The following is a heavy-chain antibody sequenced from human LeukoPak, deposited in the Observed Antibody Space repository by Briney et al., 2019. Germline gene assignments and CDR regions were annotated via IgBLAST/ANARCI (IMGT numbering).Heavy chain of an antibody. D-gene: IGHD3-16*01. CDR1: GYSFITYW. V-gene: IGHV5-51*01. Sequence: GESLKISCKGSGYSFITYWIGWVRQMPGKGLEWMGIIYPGDSDTRYSPSFQGQVTISADKSISTAYLQWSSLKASDTAMYYCARHRTGSYYVLGGYYFDYWGQGTLVTVSS. CDR2: IYPGDSDT. J-gene: IGHJ4*02. CDR3: ARHRTGSYYVLGGYYFDY.